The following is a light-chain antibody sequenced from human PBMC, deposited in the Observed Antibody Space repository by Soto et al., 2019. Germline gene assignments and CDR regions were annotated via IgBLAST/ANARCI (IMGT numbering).Light chain of an antibody. CDR1: QGISSA. CDR2: DAS. J-gene: IGKJ5*01. Sequence: AIQLTQSPSSLSASVGDRVTITCRASQGISSALAWYQQKPGKAPKLLIYDASSLESGVPSRFSGSGSGTDFTLTISSLQLEDFATYYCQQFNNYPLNFGQWTRLEMK. V-gene: IGKV1D-13*01. CDR3: QQFNNYPLN.